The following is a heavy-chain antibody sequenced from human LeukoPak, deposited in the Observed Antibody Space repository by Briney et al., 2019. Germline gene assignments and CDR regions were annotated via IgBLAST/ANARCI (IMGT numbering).Heavy chain of an antibody. J-gene: IGHJ3*02. D-gene: IGHD1-26*01. V-gene: IGHV3-30*04. CDR1: VFPFNTYV. CDR2: LSYVGSNE. Sequence: GGPLRLPCTPSVFPFNTYVVHGPPEAPGRGGEGLALLSYVGSNEYYADSVKGRITISRDNSKNSLYLQMNSLRAADTAVYYCAGDPTSSWETAFDIWGQGTMVTVSS. CDR3: AGDPTSSWETAFDI.